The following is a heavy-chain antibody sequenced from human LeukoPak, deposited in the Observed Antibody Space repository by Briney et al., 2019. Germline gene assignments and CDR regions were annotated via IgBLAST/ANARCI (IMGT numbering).Heavy chain of an antibody. Sequence: SETLSLTCTVSGGSISSSSYYWGWIRQPPGKGLGWIGSIYYSGSTYYNPSLKSRVTISVDTSKNQFSLKLSSVTAADTAVYYCARVASGAAAGSYAFDIWGQGTMVTVSS. J-gene: IGHJ3*02. CDR2: IYYSGST. CDR1: GGSISSSSYY. D-gene: IGHD6-13*01. CDR3: ARVASGAAAGSYAFDI. V-gene: IGHV4-39*07.